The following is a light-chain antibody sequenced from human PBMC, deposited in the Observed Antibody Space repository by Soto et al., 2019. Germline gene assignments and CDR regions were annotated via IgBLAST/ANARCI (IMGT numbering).Light chain of an antibody. CDR2: GAS. CDR1: QSVSNH. V-gene: IGKV3-15*01. Sequence: TVMTQSPATLSVSPGERATLSCRASQSVSNHLAWYQQKPGRAPRLLIYGASTRATGVPARFSGSGSGTEFRLTISSLRSEDFGVYYCQQYNNWPPLTFGGGTKVEIK. J-gene: IGKJ4*01. CDR3: QQYNNWPPLT.